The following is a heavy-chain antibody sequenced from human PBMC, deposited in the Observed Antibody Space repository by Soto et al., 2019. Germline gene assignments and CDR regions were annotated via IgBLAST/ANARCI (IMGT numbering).Heavy chain of an antibody. CDR2: ITSKSSTK. V-gene: IGHV3-48*02. J-gene: IGHJ4*02. CDR3: ARETEACTDSSCSSGAIHD. CDR1: VGTFMIYT. Sequence: GALTVTGVDPVGTFMIYTMNWVRQGPGKGLDWVAYITSKSSTKKYADSAKGRYTISRGNAKNSLYLQLDSLRDEDTAVYYCARETEACTDSSCSSGAIHDWGQGTVFPVTS. D-gene: IGHD2-8*02.